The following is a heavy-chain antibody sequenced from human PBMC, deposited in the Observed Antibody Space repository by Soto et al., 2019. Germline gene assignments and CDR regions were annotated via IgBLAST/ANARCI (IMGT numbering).Heavy chain of an antibody. J-gene: IGHJ4*02. D-gene: IGHD3-22*01. Sequence: QAGGSLRLSCAASGFTFSSYGMHWVRQAPGKGLEWVAVISYDGSNKYYADSVKGRFTISRDNSKNTLYLQMNSLRAEDTAVYYCAKDTLRIDSSGYSSFDYWGQGTLVTVSS. V-gene: IGHV3-30*18. CDR2: ISYDGSNK. CDR3: AKDTLRIDSSGYSSFDY. CDR1: GFTFSSYG.